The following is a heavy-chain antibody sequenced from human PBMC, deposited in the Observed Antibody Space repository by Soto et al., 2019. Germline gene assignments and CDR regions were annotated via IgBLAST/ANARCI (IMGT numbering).Heavy chain of an antibody. CDR2: IYYTGTT. CDR3: ARLGGYYQPFDS. D-gene: IGHD3-22*01. CDR1: AHSIRDYY. Sequence: SETLSLPYIVSAHSIRDYYSPRIRQSPGKGLEWIGYIYYTGTTKYNPSLKRRVTISVYSSKNQFSLKLDSVTAADTAVYYCARLGGYYQPFDSWGQGTLVTFSS. J-gene: IGHJ4*02. V-gene: IGHV4-59*08.